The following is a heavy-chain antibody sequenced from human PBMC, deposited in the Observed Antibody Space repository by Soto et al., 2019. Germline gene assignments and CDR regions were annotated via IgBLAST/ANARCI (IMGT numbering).Heavy chain of an antibody. V-gene: IGHV3-66*04. J-gene: IGHJ5*02. CDR3: ARHPERIAQIGWFDP. CDR2: IYGGGGT. D-gene: IGHD6-13*01. Sequence: GGSLRLSCAASGFTVSSNYMSWVRQAPGRGLECVSVIYGGGGTYYTDSVKGRFIISRDNSKNTVYLQMNSLRAEDTAVYYCARHPERIAQIGWFDPWGQGTLVTVSS. CDR1: GFTVSSNY.